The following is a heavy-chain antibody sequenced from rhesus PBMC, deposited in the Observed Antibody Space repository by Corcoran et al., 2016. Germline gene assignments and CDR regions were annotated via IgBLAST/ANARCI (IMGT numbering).Heavy chain of an antibody. D-gene: IGHD4-17*01. J-gene: IGHJ4*01. Sequence: QLQLQESGPGLVKPSETLSLTCAVSSGSISSSYWSWIRQAPGKGLEWIGYIYGSGSSTIYNPSLKSRFTLSVDTSKNQLSLKLISVTAADTAVYYCATSNYEFYFDYWGQGVLVTVSS. CDR2: IYGSGSST. V-gene: IGHV4-169*01. CDR3: ATSNYEFYFDY. CDR1: SGSISSSY.